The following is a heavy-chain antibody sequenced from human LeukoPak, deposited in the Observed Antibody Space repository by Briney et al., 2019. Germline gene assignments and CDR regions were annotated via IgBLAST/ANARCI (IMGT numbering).Heavy chain of an antibody. J-gene: IGHJ4*02. D-gene: IGHD2-15*01. CDR2: IIPSLDVA. Sequence: SVKVSCKASGDTFIPYTFSWVRQAPGQGLEWIGRIIPSLDVANYAHKFQGRVTLSVDRDTATTYMEVTGLRSEDTAIYYCARDHCSPGTCLGGHWGQGTLVTVSS. CDR3: ARDHCSPGTCLGGH. CDR1: GDTFIPYT. V-gene: IGHV1-69*04.